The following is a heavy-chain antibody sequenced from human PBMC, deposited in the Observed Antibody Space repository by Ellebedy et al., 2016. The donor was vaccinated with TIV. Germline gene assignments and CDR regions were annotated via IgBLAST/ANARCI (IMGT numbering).Heavy chain of an antibody. CDR1: GFTFSDYK. CDR2: ITGINYI. Sequence: GGSLRLXCAPSGFTFSDYKLHWVRQAPGKGLEWVSSITGINYIYYADSVRGRFTISRDNARNSLYLQMNSLRAEDTAVYYCARTPPYYYYHMDVWGQGTTVTVS. V-gene: IGHV3-69-1*01. J-gene: IGHJ6*02. CDR3: ARTPPYYYYHMDV. D-gene: IGHD2-15*01.